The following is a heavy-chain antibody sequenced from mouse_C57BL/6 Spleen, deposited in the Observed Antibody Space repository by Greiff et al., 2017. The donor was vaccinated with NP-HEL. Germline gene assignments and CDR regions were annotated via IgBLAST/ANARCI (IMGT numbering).Heavy chain of an antibody. CDR3: ARAITTVPLDY. J-gene: IGHJ2*01. D-gene: IGHD1-1*01. V-gene: IGHV1-22*01. Sequence: EVQLQQSGPELVKPGASVKMSCKASGYTFTDYNMHWVKQSHGKSLEWIGYITPNNGGTSYNQKFKGKATLTVNKSSSTAYMELRSLTSDDSAVYYCARAITTVPLDYWGQGTTLTVSS. CDR2: ITPNNGGT. CDR1: GYTFTDYN.